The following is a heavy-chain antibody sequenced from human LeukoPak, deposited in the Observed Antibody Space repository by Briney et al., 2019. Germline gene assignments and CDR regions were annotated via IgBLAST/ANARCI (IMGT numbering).Heavy chain of an antibody. J-gene: IGHJ3*02. Sequence: GGSLRLSCAASRFTFSSYSMNWVRPAPGKGLEWVSSISSSSSYIYYADSVKGRFTISRDNAKNSLYLQMNSLRAEDTAVYYCARTGDFWSGYFAFDIWGQGTMVTVSS. CDR2: ISSSSSYI. D-gene: IGHD3-3*01. CDR3: ARTGDFWSGYFAFDI. CDR1: RFTFSSYS. V-gene: IGHV3-21*01.